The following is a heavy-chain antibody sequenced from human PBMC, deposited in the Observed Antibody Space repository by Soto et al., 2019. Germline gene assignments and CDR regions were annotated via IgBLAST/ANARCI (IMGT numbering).Heavy chain of an antibody. V-gene: IGHV3-66*04. Sequence: PGGSLRLSCAASGFTVSSNYMSWVRQAPGKGLEWVSVIYSGGGTYYADSVKGRFTISRDNSKNTLYLQMNSLRAEDTAVYYCASHGYSSTWYVYYFDYWGPGTLVTVSS. CDR2: IYSGGGT. CDR1: GFTVSSNY. J-gene: IGHJ4*02. CDR3: ASHGYSSTWYVYYFDY. D-gene: IGHD6-13*01.